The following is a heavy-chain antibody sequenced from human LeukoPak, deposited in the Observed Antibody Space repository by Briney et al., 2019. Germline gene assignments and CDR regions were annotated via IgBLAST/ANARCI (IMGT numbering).Heavy chain of an antibody. V-gene: IGHV3-66*01. CDR3: AREYPYYYDSSGYYS. Sequence: QSGGSLRLSCAASGFTVSSDYMGWVRQAPEKGLEWVSLISSGGSTYYADSLKGRFTISRDNSKNTLYLQMNSLRAEDTAVYYCAREYPYYYDSSGYYSWGQGTLVTVSS. CDR2: ISSGGST. CDR1: GFTVSSDY. J-gene: IGHJ4*02. D-gene: IGHD3-22*01.